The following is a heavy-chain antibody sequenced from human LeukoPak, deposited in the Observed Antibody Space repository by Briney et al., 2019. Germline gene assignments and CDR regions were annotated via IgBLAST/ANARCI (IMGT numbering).Heavy chain of an antibody. CDR2: IWYDGSNK. J-gene: IGHJ6*02. CDR1: GFTFSSYG. CDR3: ARDMKPRDMCYYYGMDV. V-gene: IGHV3-33*01. D-gene: IGHD3-16*01. Sequence: GGSLRLSCAASGFTFSSYGMHWVRQAPGKGLEWVAVIWYDGSNKYYADSVKGRFTISRDNSKNTLYLQMNSLRAEDTAVYYCARDMKPRDMCYYYGMDVWGQGTTVTVSS.